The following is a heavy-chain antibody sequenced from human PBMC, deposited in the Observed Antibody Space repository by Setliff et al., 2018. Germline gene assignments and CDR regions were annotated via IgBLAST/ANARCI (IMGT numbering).Heavy chain of an antibody. Sequence: SETLSLTCTVFGGSMSSSGYYWAWIRQSPGKGLEWIGSIYYSGSTYYNPSLKRRATISLDTSKNQFSLKLNSVTAADTAVYHCARDPVKQLVNWFDPWGQGTLVTVSS. CDR1: GGSMSSSGYY. V-gene: IGHV4-39*07. CDR3: ARDPVKQLVNWFDP. D-gene: IGHD3-10*01. J-gene: IGHJ5*02. CDR2: IYYSGST.